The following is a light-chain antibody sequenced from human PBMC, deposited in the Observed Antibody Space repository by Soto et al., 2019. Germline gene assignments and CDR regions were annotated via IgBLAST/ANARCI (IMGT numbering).Light chain of an antibody. CDR1: QSVSSN. CDR2: GAS. CDR3: QQYNNGPFT. Sequence: EIVMTQSPATLSVSPGERATLSCRASQSVSSNLAWYQQKPGQAPRLLIYGASTRATGIPARFSGSGSGTEFTLNISSLQSEDFAVYYCQQYNNGPFTFGPGTKVDIK. V-gene: IGKV3-15*01. J-gene: IGKJ3*01.